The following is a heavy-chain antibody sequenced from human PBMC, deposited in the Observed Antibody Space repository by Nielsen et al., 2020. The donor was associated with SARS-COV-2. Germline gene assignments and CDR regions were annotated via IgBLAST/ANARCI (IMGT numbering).Heavy chain of an antibody. CDR2: ISWNSGSI. J-gene: IGHJ3*02. CDR1: GFTFDDYA. D-gene: IGHD2-2*01. V-gene: IGHV3-9*01. CDR3: ARVSWYCSSTSCSAGAFDI. Sequence: GGSLRPSCAASGFTFDDYAMHWVRQAPGKGLEWVSGISWNSGSIGYADSVKGRFTISRDNAKNSLYLQMNSLRAEDTALYHCARVSWYCSSTSCSAGAFDIWGQGTMVTVSS.